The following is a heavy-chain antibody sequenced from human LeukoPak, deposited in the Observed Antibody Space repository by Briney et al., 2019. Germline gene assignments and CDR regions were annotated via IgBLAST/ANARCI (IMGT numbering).Heavy chain of an antibody. CDR3: ARDRRLFEWSPDY. J-gene: IGHJ4*02. D-gene: IGHD3-3*01. V-gene: IGHV3-21*01. CDR2: ISSSSSYI. Sequence: PGGSLRLSCAASGFTFSSYSMNWVHQAPGKGLEWVSSISSSSSYIYYADSVKGRFTISRDNAKNSLYLQMSSLRAEDTAVYYCARDRRLFEWSPDYWGQGTLVTVSS. CDR1: GFTFSSYS.